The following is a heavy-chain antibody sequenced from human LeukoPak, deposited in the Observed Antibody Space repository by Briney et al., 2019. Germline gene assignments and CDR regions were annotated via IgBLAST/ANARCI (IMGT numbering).Heavy chain of an antibody. CDR3: LGLIRLIGY. D-gene: IGHD2-21*01. CDR1: GGSISSSSYY. Sequence: PSETLSLTCTVSGGSISSSSYYWGWLRQPPGKGLEWIGSIYYSGSTYYNPSLKSRVTISVDTSKNQFSLKLSSVTAADTAVYYCLGLIRLIGYWGQGTLVTVSS. CDR2: IYYSGST. V-gene: IGHV4-39*01. J-gene: IGHJ4*02.